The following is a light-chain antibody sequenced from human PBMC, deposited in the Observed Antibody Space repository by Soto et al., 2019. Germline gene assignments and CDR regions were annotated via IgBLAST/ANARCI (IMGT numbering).Light chain of an antibody. J-gene: IGKJ4*01. CDR3: QQRSNWPLT. CDR2: DAS. CDR1: QSVSSS. V-gene: IGKV3-11*01. Sequence: EIMLTQSPATLSLSPGERATLSYRASQSVSSSLAWYQQKPGQAPRLLIYDASNRATGIPARFSGSGSGTDFTLTISSLEPEDFAVYYCQQRSNWPLTFGGGTKVEI.